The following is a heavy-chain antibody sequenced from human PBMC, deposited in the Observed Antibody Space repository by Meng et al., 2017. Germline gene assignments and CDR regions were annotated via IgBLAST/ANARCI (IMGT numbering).Heavy chain of an antibody. CDR2: INPSGGST. V-gene: IGHV1-46*01. D-gene: IGHD3-22*01. CDR3: ASGGASGGSGYYYFDY. J-gene: IGHJ4*02. Sequence: ASVKVSCKAPGYTFTSYYMHWVRQAPGQGLEWMGIINPSGGSTSYAQKFQGRVTMTRDTSTSTVYMELSSLRSEETAVYYCASGGASGGSGYYYFDYWGQGTLVTVSS. CDR1: GYTFTSYY.